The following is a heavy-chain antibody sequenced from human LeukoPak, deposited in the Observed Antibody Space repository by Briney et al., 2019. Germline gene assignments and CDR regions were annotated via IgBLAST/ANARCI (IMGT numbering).Heavy chain of an antibody. Sequence: GGSLRLSCAASGFTLSSYAMSWVRQAPGEGLEWVSAISGSGGSTYYADSVKGRFTISRDNSKNTLYLQMNSLRAEDTAVYYCAKDMSTMVRGVIEDAFDIWGQGTMVTVSS. D-gene: IGHD3-10*01. CDR2: ISGSGGST. V-gene: IGHV3-23*01. CDR1: GFTLSSYA. J-gene: IGHJ3*02. CDR3: AKDMSTMVRGVIEDAFDI.